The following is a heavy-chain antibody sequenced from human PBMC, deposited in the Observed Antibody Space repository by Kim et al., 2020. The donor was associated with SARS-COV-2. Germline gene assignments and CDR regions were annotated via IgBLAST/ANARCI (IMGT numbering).Heavy chain of an antibody. D-gene: IGHD2-8*01. J-gene: IGHJ3*02. Sequence: SETLSLTCTVSGGSVSSGSYYWSWIRQPPGKGLEWIGYIYYSGSTNYNPSLKSRVTISVDTSKNQFSLKLSSVTAADTAVYYCARGLIQRLAFDIWGQGTMVTVSS. CDR1: GGSVSSGSYY. CDR3: ARGLIQRLAFDI. CDR2: IYYSGST. V-gene: IGHV4-61*01.